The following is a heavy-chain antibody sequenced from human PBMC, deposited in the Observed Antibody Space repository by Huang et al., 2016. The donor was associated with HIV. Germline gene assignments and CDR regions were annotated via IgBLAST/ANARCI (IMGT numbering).Heavy chain of an antibody. CDR2: ISSYRDDT. V-gene: IGHV1-18*04. Sequence: QVQLVQSGIEVRKPGASVKVSCKASGYNFSTYGISWVRQAPGQGLEWMGWISSYRDDTKLAQKFQGRVNLTTDIITRTAYMELRSLKSDDTAMYYCARDGGRGTFGDLFNGMDLWGQGTTVTVSS. CDR1: GYNFSTYG. CDR3: ARDGGRGTFGDLFNGMDL. D-gene: IGHD3-10*01. J-gene: IGHJ6*02.